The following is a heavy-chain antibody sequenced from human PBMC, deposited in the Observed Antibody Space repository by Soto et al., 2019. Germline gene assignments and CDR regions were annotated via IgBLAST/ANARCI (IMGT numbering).Heavy chain of an antibody. CDR2: INPNSGGT. D-gene: IGHD2-2*01. CDR1: GYTFTGYY. Sequence: ASVKVSCEASGYTFTGYYMHWVRQAPGQGLEWMGWINPNSGGTNYAQKFQGWVTMTRDTSISTAYMELSRLRSDDTAVYYCARDLGDIVVVPAANYYYYGMDVWGQGTTVTVSS. J-gene: IGHJ6*02. V-gene: IGHV1-2*04. CDR3: ARDLGDIVVVPAANYYYYGMDV.